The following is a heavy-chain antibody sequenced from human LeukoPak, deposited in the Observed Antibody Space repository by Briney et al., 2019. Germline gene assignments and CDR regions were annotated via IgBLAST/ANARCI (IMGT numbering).Heavy chain of an antibody. D-gene: IGHD6-19*01. J-gene: IGHJ4*02. CDR1: GGSISSYY. CDR2: IYYSGST. Sequence: PSETLSLTCTVSGGSISSYYWSWIRQPPGKGLEWIGYIYYSGSTNYNPSLKSRVTISVDTSKNQFSLKLSSVTAADTAVYYCARTSSGWYGNRPGQYYFGYWGQGTLVTVSS. V-gene: IGHV4-59*01. CDR3: ARTSSGWYGNRPGQYYFGY.